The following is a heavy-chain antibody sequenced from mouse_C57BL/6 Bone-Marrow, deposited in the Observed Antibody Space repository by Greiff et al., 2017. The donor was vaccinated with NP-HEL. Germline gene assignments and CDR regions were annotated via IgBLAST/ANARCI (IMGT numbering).Heavy chain of an antibody. Sequence: VQRVESGPGLVQPSQSLSITCTVSGFSLTSYGVHWVRQSPGKGLEWLGVIWSGGSTDYNAAFISRLSISKDNSKSQVFFKMNRLQADDTAIYYCARKGEDDYGFAYWGQGTLVTVSA. D-gene: IGHD2-4*01. J-gene: IGHJ3*01. CDR1: GFSLTSYG. CDR3: ARKGEDDYGFAY. V-gene: IGHV2-2*01. CDR2: IWSGGST.